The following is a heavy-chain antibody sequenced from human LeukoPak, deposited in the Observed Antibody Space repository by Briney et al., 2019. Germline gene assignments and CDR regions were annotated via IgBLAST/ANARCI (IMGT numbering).Heavy chain of an antibody. CDR2: SDPEDGET. V-gene: IGHV1-24*01. J-gene: IGHJ4*02. Sequence: ASVKVSCKVSGYTLTELSMHWVRQAPGKGLEWMGGSDPEDGETIYAQKFQGRVTMTEDTSTDTAYMELSSLRSEDTAVYYCATSFRAQQLVRCWGQGTLVTVSS. CDR1: GYTLTELS. D-gene: IGHD6-13*01. CDR3: ATSFRAQQLVRC.